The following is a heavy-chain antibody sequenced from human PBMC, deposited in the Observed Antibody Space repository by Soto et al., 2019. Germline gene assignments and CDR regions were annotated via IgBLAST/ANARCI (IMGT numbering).Heavy chain of an antibody. J-gene: IGHJ5*02. CDR2: INAGNGNT. CDR1: GYAFSSYA. CDR3: ARDRRVVAATNHNWFDP. D-gene: IGHD2-15*01. V-gene: IGHV1-3*01. Sequence: VKVALKAAGYAFSSYAMHWVRQDPGQRLEWMGWINAGNGNTKYSQKFQGRVTITRDTSASTAYMELSSLRSEDTAVYYCARDRRVVAATNHNWFDPWGQGTLVT.